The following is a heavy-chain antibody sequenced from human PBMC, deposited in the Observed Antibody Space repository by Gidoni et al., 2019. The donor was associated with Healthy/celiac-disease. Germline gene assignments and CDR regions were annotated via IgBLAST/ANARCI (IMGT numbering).Heavy chain of an antibody. Sequence: QVQLLQSGAEVKKPGASVTVPCKASGYTFTSADINWVRQATGQGLEWMGWMNPNSGNTGYAQKFQGRVTKTRNTSISTAYMELSSLRSEDTAVYYCARARCGLSRKGVYFQHWGQGTLVTVSS. J-gene: IGHJ1*01. CDR1: GYTFTSAD. D-gene: IGHD1-26*01. CDR2: MNPNSGNT. CDR3: ARARCGLSRKGVYFQH. V-gene: IGHV1-8*01.